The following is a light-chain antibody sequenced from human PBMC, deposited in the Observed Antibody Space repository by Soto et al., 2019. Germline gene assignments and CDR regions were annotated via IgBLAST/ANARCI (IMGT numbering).Light chain of an antibody. J-gene: IGLJ3*02. CDR3: SSYAGSNNWV. CDR1: SSDVGGYNY. CDR2: EVT. V-gene: IGLV2-8*01. Sequence: QSALTQPPSASGSPGQSVTFSCTGTSSDVGGYNYVSWYQQHPGRAPKLIIYEVTKRPSGVPDRFSGSKSDNTASLTVSGLQAEDEAAYYCSSYAGSNNWVFGGGTKVTVL.